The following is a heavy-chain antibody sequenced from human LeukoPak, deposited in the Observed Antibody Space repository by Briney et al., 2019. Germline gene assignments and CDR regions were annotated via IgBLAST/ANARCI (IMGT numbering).Heavy chain of an antibody. V-gene: IGHV3-53*01. J-gene: IGHJ6*02. CDR3: ARCGYSGYDSGAFGSYYYYGMDV. CDR1: GFTVSSNY. D-gene: IGHD5-12*01. CDR2: IYSGGST. Sequence: GGSLRLSCAASGFTVSSNYMSWVRQAPGKGLEWVSVIYSGGSTYYADSVKGRFTISRDNSKNTLYLQMNSLRAEDTAVYYCARCGYSGYDSGAFGSYYYYGMDVWGQGTTVTVSS.